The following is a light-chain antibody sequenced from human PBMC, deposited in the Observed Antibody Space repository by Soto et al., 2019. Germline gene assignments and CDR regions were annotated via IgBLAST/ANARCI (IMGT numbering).Light chain of an antibody. V-gene: IGLV2-14*01. J-gene: IGLJ1*01. CDR3: SSYTRSSTLV. CDR2: DVT. CDR1: SSDVGGYIY. Sequence: QSVLTQPASVSGSPGQSITISCTGTSSDVGGYIYVSWYQQHPGKAPKLMIYDVTSRPSGVSYRFSGSKSGNTASLTISGLQAEDEADYYCSSYTRSSTLVFGNGTKLTV.